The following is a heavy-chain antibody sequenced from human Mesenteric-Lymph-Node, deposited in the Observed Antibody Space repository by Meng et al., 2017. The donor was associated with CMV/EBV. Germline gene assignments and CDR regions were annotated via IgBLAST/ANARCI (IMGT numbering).Heavy chain of an antibody. Sequence: KASGPGLVQPSEALSLSCIVSGDSISNRTYYWTWCRKPPGKGLEWIGSVHHSGTTYYNPSLKGRLTISVDTSANLFSLRLTTVTAADTATYYCARRGNYDSDYSEYWGQGTLVTVSS. J-gene: IGHJ4*02. CDR1: GDSISNRTYY. D-gene: IGHD3-22*01. V-gene: IGHV4-39*01. CDR3: ARRGNYDSDYSEY. CDR2: VHHSGTT.